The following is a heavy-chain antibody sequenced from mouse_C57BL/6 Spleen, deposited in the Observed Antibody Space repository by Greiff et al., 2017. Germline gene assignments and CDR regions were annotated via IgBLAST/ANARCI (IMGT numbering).Heavy chain of an antibody. D-gene: IGHD2-5*01. CDR2: ISSGSSTI. V-gene: IGHV5-17*01. Sequence: DVKLVESGGGLVKPGGSLKLSCAASGFTFSDYGMHWVRQAPEKGLEWVAYISSGSSTIYYADTVKGRFTISRDNAKNTLFLQMTSLRSEDTAMYYCARQGYSKYYAMDYWGQGTSVTVSS. CDR1: GFTFSDYG. CDR3: ARQGYSKYYAMDY. J-gene: IGHJ4*01.